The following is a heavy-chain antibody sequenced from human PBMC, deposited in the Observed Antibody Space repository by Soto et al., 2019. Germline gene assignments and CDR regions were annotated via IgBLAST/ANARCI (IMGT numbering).Heavy chain of an antibody. CDR3: AREAGFTYYYDSSGYDYADFDI. V-gene: IGHV1-18*01. Sequence: DAVKVSCKASGYTFTSYGISWVRQAPGQGLEWMGWISAYNGNTNYAQKLQGRVTMTTDTSTSTAYMELRSLRSDDTAVYYCAREAGFTYYYDSSGYDYADFDIWGPGKMVPLS. D-gene: IGHD3-22*01. J-gene: IGHJ3*02. CDR2: ISAYNGNT. CDR1: GYTFTSYG.